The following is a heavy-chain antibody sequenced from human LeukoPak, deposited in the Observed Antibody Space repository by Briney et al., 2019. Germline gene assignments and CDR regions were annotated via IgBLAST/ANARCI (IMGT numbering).Heavy chain of an antibody. J-gene: IGHJ4*02. CDR2: IYYSGST. D-gene: IGHD1-14*01. CDR1: GLSISSSSYY. V-gene: IGHV4-39*01. CDR3: ARHSRVTTDLDY. Sequence: NPSETLSLTCTVSGLSISSSSYYWGWLRQPPGKGLEWIGSIYYSGSTYYNPSLKTRVTISVDTSKNQFSLKLSSVTAADTAVYYCARHSRVTTDLDYWGQGTLVTVSS.